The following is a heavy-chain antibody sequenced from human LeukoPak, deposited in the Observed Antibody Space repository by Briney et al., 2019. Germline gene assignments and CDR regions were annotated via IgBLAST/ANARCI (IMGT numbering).Heavy chain of an antibody. CDR2: ITWDSSGV. V-gene: IGHV3-9*03. D-gene: IGHD6-19*01. CDR3: AKSAGFSSGGVFDI. J-gene: IGHJ3*02. Sequence: GGSLRLSCAASGFNFDDYSMHWVRQVPGKGLEWVSGITWDSSGVGYVDSVKGRFTMSRDNAKNSVYLQMDSLRVEDMALYYCAKSAGFSSGGVFDIWGQGTMVTVSS. CDR1: GFNFDDYS.